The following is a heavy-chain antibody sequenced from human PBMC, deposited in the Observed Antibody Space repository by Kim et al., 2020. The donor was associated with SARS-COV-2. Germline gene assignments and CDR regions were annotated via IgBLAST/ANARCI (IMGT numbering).Heavy chain of an antibody. CDR1: GFTFSSYA. Sequence: GGSLRLSCAASGFTFSSYAMHWVRQAPGKGLEWVAVIWYDGSNKYYADSVKGRFTISRDNSKNTLYLQMNSLRAEDTAVYYCAKGVAATLRIDYWGQGTLVTVSS. J-gene: IGHJ4*02. V-gene: IGHV3-33*06. CDR2: IWYDGSNK. CDR3: AKGVAATLRIDY. D-gene: IGHD2-15*01.